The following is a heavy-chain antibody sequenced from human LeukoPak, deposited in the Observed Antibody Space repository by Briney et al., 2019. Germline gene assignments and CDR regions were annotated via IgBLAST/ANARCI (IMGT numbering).Heavy chain of an antibody. CDR1: GFTFSSYA. D-gene: IGHD4-23*01. V-gene: IGHV3-30*04. J-gene: IGHJ4*02. CDR3: ARDRAPFLYGGERSNYFDY. Sequence: PGGSLRLSCAASGFTFSSYAMHWVRQAPGKGLEWVAVISYDGSNKYYRDSVKGRFTISRDNSKNTHYLQMNSLRAEDTAVYYCARDRAPFLYGGERSNYFDYWGQGTLVTVSS. CDR2: ISYDGSNK.